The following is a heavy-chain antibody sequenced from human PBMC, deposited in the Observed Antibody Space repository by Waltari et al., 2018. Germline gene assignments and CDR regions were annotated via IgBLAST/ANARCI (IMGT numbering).Heavy chain of an antibody. D-gene: IGHD1-20*01. CDR1: GFTFGNDA. J-gene: IGHJ4*02. CDR2: ISFGDLT. CDR3: AKPFYNWDDPLDS. Sequence: EVQLLQSGGDWVQPGGSLRLSCVNSGFTFGNDAISWVRQAPGTGLEWVSAISFGDLTYYADSVRGRFTISRDTSKNTVYLQLNSLRGEDAAVYYCAKPFYNWDDPLDSWGQGTLVTVSS. V-gene: IGHV3-23*01.